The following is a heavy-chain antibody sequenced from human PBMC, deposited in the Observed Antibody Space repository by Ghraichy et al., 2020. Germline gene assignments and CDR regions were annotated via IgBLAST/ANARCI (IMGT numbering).Heavy chain of an antibody. Sequence: GGSLRLSCAASGFTFSSYSMNWVRQAPGKGLEWVSYISSSSSTIYYADSVKGRFTISRDNAKNSLYLQMNSLRDEDTAVYYCARLGTQYFWSGSTRGWFDPWGQGTLVTVSS. V-gene: IGHV3-48*02. CDR3: ARLGTQYFWSGSTRGWFDP. D-gene: IGHD3-3*01. CDR1: GFTFSSYS. CDR2: ISSSSSTI. J-gene: IGHJ5*02.